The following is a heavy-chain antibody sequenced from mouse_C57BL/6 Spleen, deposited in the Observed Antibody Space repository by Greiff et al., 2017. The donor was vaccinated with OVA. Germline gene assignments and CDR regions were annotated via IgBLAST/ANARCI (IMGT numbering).Heavy chain of an antibody. Sequence: EVKLMESGGGLVKPGGSLKLSCAASGFTFSDYGMHWVRQAPEKGLEWVAYISSGSSTIYYADTVKGRFTISRDNAKNTLFLQMTSLRSEDTAMYYCARREIYYDYDGGFDYWGQGTTLTVSS. CDR1: GFTFSDYG. J-gene: IGHJ2*01. V-gene: IGHV5-17*01. CDR2: ISSGSSTI. D-gene: IGHD2-4*01. CDR3: ARREIYYDYDGGFDY.